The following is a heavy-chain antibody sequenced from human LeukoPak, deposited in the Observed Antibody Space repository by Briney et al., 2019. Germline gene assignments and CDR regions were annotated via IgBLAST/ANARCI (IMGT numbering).Heavy chain of an antibody. CDR3: TTDPTLASTKRGVTFPYYFDY. CDR1: GFTFSNAW. Sequence: GGSLRLSCAASGFTFSNAWMSWVRQAPGKGLEWVGRIKSKTDGGTTDYAAPVKGRFTISRDDSKNTLYLQMNSLKTEDTAVYYCTTDPTLASTKRGVTFPYYFDYWGQGTLVTVSS. CDR2: IKSKTDGGTT. V-gene: IGHV3-15*01. D-gene: IGHD3-10*01. J-gene: IGHJ4*02.